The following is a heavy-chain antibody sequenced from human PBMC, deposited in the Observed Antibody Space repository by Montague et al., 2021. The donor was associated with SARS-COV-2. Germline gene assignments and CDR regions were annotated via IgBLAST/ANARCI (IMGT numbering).Heavy chain of an antibody. V-gene: IGHV6-1*01. CDR3: ARERWAVGVSFDY. D-gene: IGHD1-26*01. Sequence: CAISGDSVSSNRATWHWIRQSPSRGLEWLGRTYYRSRWSNDYAVSVRSRIIINPDTSTNQSSLQLSFVTPEDTAVYFCARERWAVGVSFDYWGQGTLVTVSS. J-gene: IGHJ4*02. CDR1: GDSVSSNRAT. CDR2: TYYRSRWSN.